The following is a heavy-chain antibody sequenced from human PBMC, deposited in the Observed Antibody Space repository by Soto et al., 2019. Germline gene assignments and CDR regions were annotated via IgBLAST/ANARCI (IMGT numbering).Heavy chain of an antibody. D-gene: IGHD6-25*01. CDR1: GFSFTNDW. V-gene: IGHV3-7*05. J-gene: IGHJ3*02. CDR2: IKGDGSKT. CDR3: TRDVYPVSSDLSFDAFDI. Sequence: PLVESGGGLVQPGGSLRLTCEASGFSFTNDWMTWVRQAPGKGLEWVDNIKGDGSKTSYLDSVRGRFTVSRDNAKGSLYLQMNILRAEDTALYYCTRDVYPVSSDLSFDAFDIWGKGTMVTVPS.